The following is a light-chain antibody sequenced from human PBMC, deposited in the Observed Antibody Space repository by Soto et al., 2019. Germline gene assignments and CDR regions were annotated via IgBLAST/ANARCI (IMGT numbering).Light chain of an antibody. J-gene: IGKJ4*01. CDR2: AAS. Sequence: DIQLTQSPSFLSASVGDRVTITCRASQGISSYLAWYQQKPGKAPKLLIYAASTLQSGVPSRFSGSGSGTEFTLTISSLQPEDFATYYCQQLKSYPAPVGGGTKVDTK. CDR3: QQLKSYPAP. V-gene: IGKV1-9*01. CDR1: QGISSY.